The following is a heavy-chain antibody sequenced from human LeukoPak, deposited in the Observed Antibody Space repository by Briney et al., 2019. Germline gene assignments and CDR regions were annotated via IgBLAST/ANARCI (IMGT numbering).Heavy chain of an antibody. D-gene: IGHD5-12*01. J-gene: IGHJ4*02. V-gene: IGHV1-2*02. CDR1: GYTFTGYY. CDR2: VNPNSGVT. Sequence: GASVKLSCKTSGYTFTGYYMHWVRQAPGQRLEWMGWVNPNSGVTNYAQKFQGRVTMTRDTSINTAYMELSRLTSDDTAVYYCARVIEYSGYDFRFDYWGQGTLVTVSS. CDR3: ARVIEYSGYDFRFDY.